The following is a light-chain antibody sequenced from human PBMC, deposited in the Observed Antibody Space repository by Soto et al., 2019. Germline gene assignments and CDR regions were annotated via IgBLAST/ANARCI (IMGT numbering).Light chain of an antibody. CDR3: AAWDDSLNGVV. Sequence: QYVLTQPPSASGTPGQRVTISCSGSSSNIGSNTVNWYQQLPGTAPKLLIYSNNQRPSGVPDRFSGSKSGTSASLAISGLQSEVEADYYCAAWDDSLNGVVFGGGTKVTVL. V-gene: IGLV1-44*01. J-gene: IGLJ2*01. CDR1: SSNIGSNT. CDR2: SNN.